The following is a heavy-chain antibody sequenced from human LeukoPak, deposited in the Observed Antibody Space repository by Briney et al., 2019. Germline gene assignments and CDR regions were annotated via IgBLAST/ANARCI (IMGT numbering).Heavy chain of an antibody. J-gene: IGHJ6*03. CDR3: ARVTSPAADRYYYYYYMDV. CDR2: IYYSGST. D-gene: IGHD2-15*01. CDR1: GGSISSSSYY. V-gene: IGHV4-39*07. Sequence: PSETLSLTYTVSGGSISSSSYYWGWIRQPPGKGLEWIGSIYYSGSTYYNPSLKSRVTISVDTSKNQFSLKLSSVTAADTAVYYCARVTSPAADRYYYYYYMDVWGKGTTVTVSS.